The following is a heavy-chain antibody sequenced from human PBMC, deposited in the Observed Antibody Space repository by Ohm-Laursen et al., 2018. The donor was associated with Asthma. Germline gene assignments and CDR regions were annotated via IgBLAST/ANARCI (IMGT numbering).Heavy chain of an antibody. J-gene: IGHJ4*02. D-gene: IGHD5-18*01. Sequence: SLRLSCAASGFTFRSYAMHWVRQAPGKGLEWVALISYDGSKTYYADSVKGRFTISRDNSKNTLYLLMNTLRAEDTAVYYCAKTPGYSYGYYFDQWGQGTLVTVSS. CDR1: GFTFRSYA. V-gene: IGHV3-30*18. CDR3: AKTPGYSYGYYFDQ. CDR2: ISYDGSKT.